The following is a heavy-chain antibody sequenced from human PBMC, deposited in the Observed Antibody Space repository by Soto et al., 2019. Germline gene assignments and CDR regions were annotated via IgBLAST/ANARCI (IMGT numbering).Heavy chain of an antibody. CDR2: IYSGGST. J-gene: IGHJ5*02. D-gene: IGHD4-4*01. V-gene: IGHV3-53*04. Sequence: GGSLRLSCGASGFTVSSNYMSWVRQAPGKGLEWVSVIYSGGSTYYADSVKGRFTISRHNSKNTLYLQMNSLRAEDTAVYYCARANSNYTNWFDPWGQGTLVTVSS. CDR1: GFTVSSNY. CDR3: ARANSNYTNWFDP.